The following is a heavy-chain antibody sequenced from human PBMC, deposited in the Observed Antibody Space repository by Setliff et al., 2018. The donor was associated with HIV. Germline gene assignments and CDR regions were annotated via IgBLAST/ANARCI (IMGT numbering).Heavy chain of an antibody. CDR2: IYYRGAT. J-gene: IGHJ4*02. CDR1: GGSISNSDVY. D-gene: IGHD3-22*01. V-gene: IGHV4-39*01. Sequence: PSETLSLTCTVSGGSISNSDVYWGWIRQSPGKGLEWLGSIYYRGATYYNPTLQSRVTISADTSKNQFYLKLTSVTAAYTAIYYCARPYDSLYGWGQGVLVTVSS. CDR3: ARPYDSLYG.